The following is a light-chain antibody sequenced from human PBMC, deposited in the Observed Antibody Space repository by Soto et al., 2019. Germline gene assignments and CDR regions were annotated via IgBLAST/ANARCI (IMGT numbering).Light chain of an antibody. CDR1: QSISSY. J-gene: IGKJ3*01. V-gene: IGKV1-39*01. Sequence: DIQMTQSPSSLSASVGDRVTITCRASQSISSYLNWYQQKPGKAPKLLIYAASSLQSGVPSRLSGSGSGTDFTLTISSLQPEDFATYYCQQSYSTPPAFGPCTKVDIK. CDR2: AAS. CDR3: QQSYSTPPA.